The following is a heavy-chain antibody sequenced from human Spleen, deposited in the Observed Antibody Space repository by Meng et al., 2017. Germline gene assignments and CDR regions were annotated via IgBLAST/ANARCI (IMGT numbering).Heavy chain of an antibody. CDR2: TSTNTGNP. CDR3: TRDGYSDCSRTSCFDY. D-gene: IGHD2-2*01. CDR1: GYTLTSYA. J-gene: IGHJ4*02. V-gene: IGHV7-4-1*02. Sequence: VTLVPSGLEFRQPGASVKVSCKASGYTLTSYAINWLRQAPGQGLEWMGWTSTNTGNPTYAQGFTGRLVFSSDTSVSTAYLQISGLKADDTAVYYCTRDGYSDCSRTSCFDYWGQGTLVTVSS.